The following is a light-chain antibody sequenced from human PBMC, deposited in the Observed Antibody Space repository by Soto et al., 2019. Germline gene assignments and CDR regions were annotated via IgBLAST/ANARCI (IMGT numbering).Light chain of an antibody. Sequence: EIVLAQSPGTVSFSAGATAILYCRAIQGIRSNYVAWYQQIPGQAPRLLIYGTSTRATGIPARFSGSGSGTEFTLTICSLQSEDFAVYYCQQYNNWPPGTFGQGTKVDIK. J-gene: IGKJ1*01. V-gene: IGKV3-15*01. CDR3: QQYNNWPPGT. CDR2: GTS. CDR1: QGIRSN.